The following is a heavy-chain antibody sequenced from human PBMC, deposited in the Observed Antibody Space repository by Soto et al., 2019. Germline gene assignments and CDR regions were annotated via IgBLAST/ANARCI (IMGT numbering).Heavy chain of an antibody. CDR2: ISAHNGNT. Sequence: QVHMVQSGAEVKKPGASVKVSCKASGYIFPSYGISWVRQAPGQGLVWMGWISAHNGNTRYAQKFQGRVTMTTDTSTITAHMELRGLRSDDTAVYYCARDRGGWPDSWGQGTLVTVSS. CDR3: ARDRGGWPDS. CDR1: GYIFPSYG. V-gene: IGHV1-18*01. J-gene: IGHJ4*02. D-gene: IGHD6-19*01.